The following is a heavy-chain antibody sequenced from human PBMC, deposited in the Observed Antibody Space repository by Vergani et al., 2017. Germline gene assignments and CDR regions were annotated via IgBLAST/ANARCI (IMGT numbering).Heavy chain of an antibody. J-gene: IGHJ5*02. CDR3: TRPLYGIAALET. V-gene: IGHV3-73*02. D-gene: IGHD6-13*01. CDR1: GFTFSDSA. CDR2: IREKANGFET. Sequence: LVESGGGLVQPGGSLKLSCAASGFTFSDSALHWVRLASGKGLEWVGRIREKANGFETQYAASVQGRFTISRDDSKNTAYLQMNSLETEDTAVYYWTRPLYGIAALETWSQGALVTVSS.